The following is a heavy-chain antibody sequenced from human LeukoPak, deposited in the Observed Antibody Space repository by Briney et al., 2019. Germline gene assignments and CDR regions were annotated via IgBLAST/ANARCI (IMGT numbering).Heavy chain of an antibody. J-gene: IGHJ4*02. CDR3: ARGLGTYDGSDLTWPMISF. D-gene: IGHD3-22*01. CDR2: MNPNNGDT. CDR1: GYTFTNYE. Sequence: GASVKVSCKASGYTFTNYEINWVRQATGQGLEWVGWMNPNNGDTAYAQKFQGRITMTRSTSINTAYMELSSLRSEDTAVYYCARGLGTYDGSDLTWPMISFWGQGTVVTVSS. V-gene: IGHV1-8*01.